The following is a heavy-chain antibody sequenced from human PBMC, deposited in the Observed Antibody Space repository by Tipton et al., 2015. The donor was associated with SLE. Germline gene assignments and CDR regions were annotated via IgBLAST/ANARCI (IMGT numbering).Heavy chain of an antibody. CDR3: ARAEGSWDAFDI. CDR1: GGSISGYY. V-gene: IGHV4-59*01. J-gene: IGHJ3*02. CDR2: IYYSGST. Sequence: QLVQSGPEVKPSETLSLTCTVSGGSISGYYWRWIRQPPGKGLEWIGDIYYSGSTNYSPSLKSRVTISVDTSKNHFSLKESSVTAADTAVYYCARAEGSWDAFDIWGQGTMVTVSS. D-gene: IGHD2-15*01.